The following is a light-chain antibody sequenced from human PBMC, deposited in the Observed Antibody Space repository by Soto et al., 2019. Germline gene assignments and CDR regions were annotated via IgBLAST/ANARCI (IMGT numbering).Light chain of an antibody. CDR2: LGT. V-gene: IGKV2-28*01. CDR3: MQALQTPIT. Sequence: DIVMTQSPLSLPVTPGEPASISCRSSQSLLHSDGYNCWDWYLQKPGQSPQLLIYLGTNRASGVPDRFSGSGSGTDFPLKISRVAAEDVGVYYCMQALQTPITFGQGTRLEMK. J-gene: IGKJ5*01. CDR1: QSLLHSDGYNC.